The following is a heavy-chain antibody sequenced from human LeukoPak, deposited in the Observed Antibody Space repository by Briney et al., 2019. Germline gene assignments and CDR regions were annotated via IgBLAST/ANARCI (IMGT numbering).Heavy chain of an antibody. V-gene: IGHV1-46*01. CDR1: GYTFTSYE. CDR2: INTNTGST. Sequence: ASVKVSCKASGYTFTSYEMHWVRQAPGQGLEWMGIINTNTGSTSYAQKFQGRVTMTRDMSTSTVYLELSSLRSEDTAVYYCAGRMFTVSTTQVDYWGQGTLVTVSS. D-gene: IGHD5/OR15-5a*01. CDR3: AGRMFTVSTTQVDY. J-gene: IGHJ4*02.